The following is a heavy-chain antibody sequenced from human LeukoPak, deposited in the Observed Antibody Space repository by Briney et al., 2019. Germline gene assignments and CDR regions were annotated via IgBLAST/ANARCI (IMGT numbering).Heavy chain of an antibody. Sequence: GASVKVSCKASGYTFTSYGISWVRQAPGQGLEWMGWISAYNGNTNYAQKLQGRVTMTTDTSTSAAYMELRSLRSDDTAVYYCARAIVATIWAHFDYWGQGTLVTVSS. CDR1: GYTFTSYG. V-gene: IGHV1-18*01. D-gene: IGHD5-12*01. J-gene: IGHJ4*02. CDR3: ARAIVATIWAHFDY. CDR2: ISAYNGNT.